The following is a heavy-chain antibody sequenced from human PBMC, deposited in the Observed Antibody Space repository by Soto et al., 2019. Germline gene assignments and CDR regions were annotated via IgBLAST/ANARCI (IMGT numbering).Heavy chain of an antibody. J-gene: IGHJ4*02. V-gene: IGHV3-30*03. Sequence: QMQLVESGGGVVQPGRSLRLSCAASGFTFSNYAMHWVRQAPGKGLEWVAVISYDGGNLYYADSVKGRFTISRDNSKSTSFLQVNSLRPEDTAVYYCARGIVVMTAPDYWGQGTLVTVSS. CDR1: GFTFSNYA. CDR3: ARGIVVMTAPDY. D-gene: IGHD2-21*02. CDR2: ISYDGGNL.